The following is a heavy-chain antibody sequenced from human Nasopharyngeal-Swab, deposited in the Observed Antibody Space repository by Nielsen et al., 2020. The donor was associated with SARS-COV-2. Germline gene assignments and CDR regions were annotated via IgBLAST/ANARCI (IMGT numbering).Heavy chain of an antibody. CDR2: INSDGSST. CDR1: GFTFSSYW. CDR3: ARSRKLMDV. Sequence: GESLKISCAASGFTFSSYWMHWVRQAPGKGLVWVSRINSDGSSTSYADSVKGRFTISRDNAKNTRYLQMNSLRAEDTAVYYCARSRKLMDVWGQGTTVTVSS. V-gene: IGHV3-74*01. D-gene: IGHD6-13*01. J-gene: IGHJ6*02.